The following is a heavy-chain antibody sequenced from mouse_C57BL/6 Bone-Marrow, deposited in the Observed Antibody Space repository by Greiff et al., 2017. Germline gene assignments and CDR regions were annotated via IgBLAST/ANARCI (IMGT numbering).Heavy chain of an antibody. J-gene: IGHJ1*03. Sequence: VQLKESGGGLVQPGGSLSLSCAASGFTFTDYYMSWVRQPPGKALEWLGFIRNKANGYTTEYSASVKGRFTISRDNSQSILYLQMNALRAEDSATYYCARSLLLRLDFDVWGTGTTVTVSS. CDR1: GFTFTDYY. CDR3: ARSLLLRLDFDV. D-gene: IGHD1-1*01. CDR2: IRNKANGYTT. V-gene: IGHV7-3*01.